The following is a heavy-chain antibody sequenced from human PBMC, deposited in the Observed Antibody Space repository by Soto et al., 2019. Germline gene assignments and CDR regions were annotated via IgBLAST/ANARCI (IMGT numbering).Heavy chain of an antibody. CDR3: ARHRAVAGLDY. CDR2: IYFSGST. D-gene: IGHD6-19*01. Sequence: LTLTCDVFGDSVNSDNYYWTWIRQPPGKDLEWIGNIYFSGSTYYNPSLNSRVTLSIDTSKNHFSLKLTSVTAADTAMYYCARHRAVAGLDYWGQGTLVTVSS. V-gene: IGHV4-30-4*01. J-gene: IGHJ4*02. CDR1: GDSVNSDNYY.